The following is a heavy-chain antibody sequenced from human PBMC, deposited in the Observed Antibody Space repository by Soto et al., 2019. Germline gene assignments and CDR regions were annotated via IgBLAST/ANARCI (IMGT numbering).Heavy chain of an antibody. V-gene: IGHV4-4*02. J-gene: IGHJ5*02. D-gene: IGHD2-15*01. CDR3: ARDRGNGYAGPGVFDP. CDR2: IYHSGST. Sequence: QVQLQESGPGLVKPSGTLSLTCAVSGGSISSSNWWSWVRQPPGKGLEWIGEIYHSGSTNYNPSHQSRVTISVDKSKNQFSLKLSSVTAADTAVYYCARDRGNGYAGPGVFDPWGQGTLVTVSS. CDR1: GGSISSSNW.